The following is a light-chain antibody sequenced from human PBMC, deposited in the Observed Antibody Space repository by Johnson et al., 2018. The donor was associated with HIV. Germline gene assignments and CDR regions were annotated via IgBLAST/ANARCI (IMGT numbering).Light chain of an antibody. CDR2: ENN. V-gene: IGLV1-51*02. J-gene: IGLJ1*01. CDR1: SSNIGNNY. Sequence: QSVLTQPPSVSAAPGQKVTISCSGSSSNIGNNYVSWYQQFPGTAPKLLIYENNKRPSGIPDRFSGSKSGTSATLGITGLQTGDEAYYYCGTWDSSLSAAFGTGTKVTVL. CDR3: GTWDSSLSAA.